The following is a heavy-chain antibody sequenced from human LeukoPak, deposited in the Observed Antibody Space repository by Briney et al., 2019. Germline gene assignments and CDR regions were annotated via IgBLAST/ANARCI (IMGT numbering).Heavy chain of an antibody. CDR1: RGSFSGYY. D-gene: IGHD6-13*01. J-gene: IGHJ4*02. CDR2: INHSGST. CDR3: ARGAAAAGTAQGDY. V-gene: IGHV4-34*01. Sequence: SGTLSHTRVVYRGSFSGYYWSWIRPPPGKGVEWIGEINHSGSTNYNPCLKSRVTISVDTSKNQFSLKQSSVTAADAAVYYCARGAAAAGTAQGDYWGQGTLVTVSS.